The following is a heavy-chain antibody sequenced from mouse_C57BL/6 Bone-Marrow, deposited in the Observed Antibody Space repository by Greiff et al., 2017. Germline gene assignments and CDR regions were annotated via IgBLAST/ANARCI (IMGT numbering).Heavy chain of an antibody. V-gene: IGHV1-52*01. D-gene: IGHD1-1*01. Sequence: QVQLQQPGAELVRPGSSVTLSCKASGYTFTSYWMHWVKQRPIKGLEWIGNIDPSDSATHYNQKFKDKATLTVDKSSSTAFMQLSSLTSEASAVYCCARAVDWYFDVWGTGTTVTVSS. CDR1: GYTFTSYW. J-gene: IGHJ1*03. CDR3: ARAVDWYFDV. CDR2: IDPSDSAT.